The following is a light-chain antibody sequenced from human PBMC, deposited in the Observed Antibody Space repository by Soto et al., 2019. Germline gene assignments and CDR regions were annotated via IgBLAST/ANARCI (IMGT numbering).Light chain of an antibody. J-gene: IGLJ1*01. Sequence: QSVLTQPPSVSGAPGQRVTISCTGSSSKIGAGYGVHWYQQLPGAAPKVLIFGNSNRPSGVPDRFSGSKSGTSASLAITGLQAEDEGDYYCQSYDNSLSNYVFGTGTKVTVL. CDR1: SSKIGAGYG. CDR2: GNS. CDR3: QSYDNSLSNYV. V-gene: IGLV1-40*01.